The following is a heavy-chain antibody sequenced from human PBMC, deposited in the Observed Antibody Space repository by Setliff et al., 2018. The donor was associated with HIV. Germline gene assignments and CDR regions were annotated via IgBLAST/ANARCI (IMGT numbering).Heavy chain of an antibody. CDR2: IYTSGST. D-gene: IGHD6-13*01. Sequence: SETLSLTCTVSGGSISSYYWSWIRQPAGKGLEWIGRIYTSGSTNYNPSLKSRVTMSVDTSKNQFSLKLSSVTAADTAVYYCARSGLYRGYSSRRYYYYMDVWGKGTTVTVSS. J-gene: IGHJ6*03. CDR1: GGSISSYY. V-gene: IGHV4-4*07. CDR3: ARSGLYRGYSSRRYYYYMDV.